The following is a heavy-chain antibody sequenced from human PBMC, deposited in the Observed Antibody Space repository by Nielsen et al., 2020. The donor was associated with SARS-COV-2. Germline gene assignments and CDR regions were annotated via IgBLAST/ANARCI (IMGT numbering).Heavy chain of an antibody. J-gene: IGHJ2*01. V-gene: IGHV5-10-1*01. D-gene: IGHD6-13*01. CDR3: ARRGVGSSRYDDL. CDR2: IDPSDSYT. Sequence: GESLTISCKGSGYSFTSYWISWVRQMPGKGLEWMGRIDPSDSYTNYSPSFQGHVTISADKSISTAYLQWSSLKASDTAMYYCARRGVGSSRYDDLWGRGTLVTVSS. CDR1: GYSFTSYW.